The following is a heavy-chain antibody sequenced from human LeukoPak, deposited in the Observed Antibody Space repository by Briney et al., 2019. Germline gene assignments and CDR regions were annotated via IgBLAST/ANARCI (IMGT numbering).Heavy chain of an antibody. J-gene: IGHJ6*03. Sequence: SQTLSLTCPVYGGSISSGDYYWSWIRQTPGKGLEWIGYIYYSGSTNYNPSLKSRVTISVDTSKNQSSLKLSSVTAADTAVYYCARVGVNSSGLDYYYYYYYRDVWGKGTTVTVSS. CDR1: GGSISSGDYY. D-gene: IGHD6-19*01. CDR2: IYYSGST. V-gene: IGHV4-61*08. CDR3: ARVGVNSSGLDYYYYYYYRDV.